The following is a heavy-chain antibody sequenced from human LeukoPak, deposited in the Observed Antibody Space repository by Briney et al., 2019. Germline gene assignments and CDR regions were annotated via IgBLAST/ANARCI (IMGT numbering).Heavy chain of an antibody. CDR3: AKGSSGRGGTVTFDY. CDR1: GFTFDDYA. D-gene: IGHD4-17*01. CDR2: ISWNSGSI. J-gene: IGHJ4*02. Sequence: GRSLRLSCAASGFTFDDYAMHWVRQAPGKGLEWVSGISWNSGSIGYADSVKGRFTISGDNAKNSLYLQMNSLRAEDTASYYCAKGSSGRGGTVTFDYWGQGTLVTVSS. V-gene: IGHV3-9*01.